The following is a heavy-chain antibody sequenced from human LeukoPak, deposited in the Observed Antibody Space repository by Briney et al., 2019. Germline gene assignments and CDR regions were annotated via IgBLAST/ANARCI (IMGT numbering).Heavy chain of an antibody. CDR1: GVSISSNY. CDR2: IYNSGNT. CDR3: ARDRGTTVTKNYFDY. J-gene: IGHJ4*02. Sequence: SETLSLTCTVSGVSISSNYWSWIRQTPGRGLQWIGYIYNSGNTNYNPSLKSRVTISVDTSKNQFSLKLSSVTAADTAVYYCARDRGTTVTKNYFDYWGQGTLVTVSS. D-gene: IGHD4-17*01. V-gene: IGHV4-59*12.